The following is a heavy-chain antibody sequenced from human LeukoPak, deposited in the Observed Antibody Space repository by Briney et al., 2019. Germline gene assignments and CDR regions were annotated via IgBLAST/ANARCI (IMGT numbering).Heavy chain of an antibody. CDR3: ARSPQPRKQQLVKVWFDP. CDR1: GYTFTSYD. V-gene: IGHV1-8*01. D-gene: IGHD6-13*01. CDR2: MNPNSGNT. Sequence: GASVKVSCKASGYTFTSYDINWVRQATGQGLEWMGWMNPNSGNTGYAQKFQGRVTMTRNTSISTAYMELSSLRSEDTAVYYCARSPQPRKQQLVKVWFDPWGQGTLVTVSS. J-gene: IGHJ5*02.